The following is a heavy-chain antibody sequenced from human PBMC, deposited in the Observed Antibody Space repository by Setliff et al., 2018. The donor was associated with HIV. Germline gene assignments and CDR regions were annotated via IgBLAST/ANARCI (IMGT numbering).Heavy chain of an antibody. D-gene: IGHD2-15*01. CDR2: IYYNGDT. CDR1: GDSISNSAYF. CDR3: ARRLVVVAAEDYFDS. J-gene: IGHJ4*02. V-gene: IGHV4-39*01. Sequence: SESLSLTCSVSGDSISNSAYFWGWIRQPSGKGLEYIGSIYYNGDTYYNPSLKSRVTISVDTSNNQFSLKLRSVTAADTAVYYCARRLVVVAAEDYFDSWGQGALVTVSS.